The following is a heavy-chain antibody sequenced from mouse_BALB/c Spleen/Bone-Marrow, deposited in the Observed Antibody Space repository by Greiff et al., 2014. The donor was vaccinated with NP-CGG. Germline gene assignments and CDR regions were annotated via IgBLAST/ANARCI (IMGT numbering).Heavy chain of an antibody. V-gene: IGHV1-4*02. J-gene: IGHJ2*01. CDR3: AREGVSTGYFDY. CDR2: IVPRSGYT. D-gene: IGHD1-1*01. CDR1: GYTFTGYT. Sequence: QVQLQQSASELARPGASVRLSCRASGYTFTGYTMQWVKQRPGRGLEWIGYIVPRSGYTDYNQKFKDKTTLTADKSSNTAYMQLSRLTSEDAAVYYGAREGVSTGYFDYWGQGTTLTVSS.